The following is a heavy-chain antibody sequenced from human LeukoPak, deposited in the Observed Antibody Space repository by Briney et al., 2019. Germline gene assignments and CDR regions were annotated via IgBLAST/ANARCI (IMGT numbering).Heavy chain of an antibody. CDR1: GFTFSSYW. V-gene: IGHV3-7*01. J-gene: IGHJ2*01. CDR2: IKQDGSEK. Sequence: GGSLRLSCAASGFTFSSYWMSWVRQAPGKGLEWVANIKQDGSEKYYVDSVKGRFTISRDNAKNSLYLQMNSLRAEDTAVYYCARAYGSGSYFRRGYWYFDLWGRGTLVTVSS. CDR3: ARAYGSGSYFRRGYWYFDL. D-gene: IGHD3-10*01.